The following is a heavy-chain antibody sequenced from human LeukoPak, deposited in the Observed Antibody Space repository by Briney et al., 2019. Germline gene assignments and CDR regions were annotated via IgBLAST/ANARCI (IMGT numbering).Heavy chain of an antibody. J-gene: IGHJ4*02. Sequence: ASVKVSCKASGYTFTGHALHWVRQAPGQRLEWMGWIIPGNGDTKYSQNFQGRVTITRDTSATTAYMELSSLRSEGTAVYYCARASFNVVVTAFFDSWGQGTLVTVSS. CDR2: IIPGNGDT. CDR1: GYTFTGHA. D-gene: IGHD2-21*02. CDR3: ARASFNVVVTAFFDS. V-gene: IGHV1-3*01.